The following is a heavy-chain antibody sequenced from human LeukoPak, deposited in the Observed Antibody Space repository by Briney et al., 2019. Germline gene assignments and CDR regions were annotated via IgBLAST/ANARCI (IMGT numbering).Heavy chain of an antibody. CDR3: ARLLKYSGSYYCDF. CDR2: MYYSGST. D-gene: IGHD1-26*01. V-gene: IGHV4-39*01. Sequence: KPSETLSLTCTVSGGSVSSTRHYWGWIRRPPGKGLEWIGNMYYSGSTYYNPSLRSRVTTSVDTTKNQFSLKLGSVTAADTAVYYCARLLKYSGSYYCDFWGQGTLVTVSS. CDR1: GGSVSSTRHY. J-gene: IGHJ4*02.